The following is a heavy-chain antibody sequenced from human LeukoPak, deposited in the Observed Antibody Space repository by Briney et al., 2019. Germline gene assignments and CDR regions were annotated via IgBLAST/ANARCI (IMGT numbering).Heavy chain of an antibody. V-gene: IGHV1-69*13. D-gene: IGHD5-12*01. CDR3: ARDQGYSGYDPTYRYYFDY. J-gene: IGHJ4*02. CDR2: IIPIFGTA. Sequence: GASVEVSCKGSRGTLRSYAICWGCQGPGQGLEWVGGIIPIFGTANYAQKFQGRVTITADESTSTAYMELSSLRSEDTAVYYCARDQGYSGYDPTYRYYFDYWGQGTLVTVSS. CDR1: RGTLRSYA.